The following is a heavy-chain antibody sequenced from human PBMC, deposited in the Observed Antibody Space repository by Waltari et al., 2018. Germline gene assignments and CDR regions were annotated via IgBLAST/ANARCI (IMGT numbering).Heavy chain of an antibody. V-gene: IGHV1-18*01. CDR1: GYTFSNYG. CDR3: ARGRSGSYLDHYYYYGMDV. J-gene: IGHJ6*02. Sequence: QVQLVQSGAEMKKPGASVKVSCKASGYTFSNYGITWVRQAPGQGLEWMGWTSAYNGKTEYAQTLQDRVTMTTDTSTNTGYMELRSLRFDDTAVYYCARGRSGSYLDHYYYYGMDVWGQGTTVIVSS. D-gene: IGHD3-16*02. CDR2: TSAYNGKT.